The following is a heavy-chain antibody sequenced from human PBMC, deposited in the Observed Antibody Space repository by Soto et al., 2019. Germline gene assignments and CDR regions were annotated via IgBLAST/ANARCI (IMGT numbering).Heavy chain of an antibody. Sequence: GGSLRLSRAASGFTFRSYCLHWVRQAPGKGLEWVAVIWYDGSNKYYADSVKGRFTISRDNSKDTLYLQMNSLRAEDTAVYYCASRYCSGGSCYTSGLGYYGMDVWGQGTTVTVSS. CDR3: ASRYCSGGSCYTSGLGYYGMDV. CDR1: GFTFRSYC. V-gene: IGHV3-33*01. D-gene: IGHD2-15*01. CDR2: IWYDGSNK. J-gene: IGHJ6*02.